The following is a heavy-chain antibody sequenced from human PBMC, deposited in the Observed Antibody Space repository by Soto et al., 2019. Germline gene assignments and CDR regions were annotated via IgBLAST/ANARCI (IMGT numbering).Heavy chain of an antibody. CDR2: FDPEEGET. J-gene: IGHJ3*02. V-gene: IGHV1-24*01. CDR3: ATGSPLPDDFWSDYPRPTVGFDI. CDR1: GYTVSKLS. Sequence: QVQLLQSGADVKKPGASVKVSCKVSGYTVSKLSMHWVRQAPGKGLEWIGGFDPEEGETSHAQKFKGRVTMTEDRSTDTAYMELSSLTSENTAVYYCATGSPLPDDFWSDYPRPTVGFDIWGLGTMVTVSS. D-gene: IGHD3-3*01.